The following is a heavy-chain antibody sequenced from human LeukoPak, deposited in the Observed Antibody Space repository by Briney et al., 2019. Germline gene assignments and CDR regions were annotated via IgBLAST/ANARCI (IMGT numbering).Heavy chain of an antibody. D-gene: IGHD3-22*01. CDR2: ISSSSSTT. V-gene: IGHV3-48*01. Sequence: GGSLRLSCAASRLTFSSYSMKWVRQAPGKGLEWVSYISSSSSTTYYADSVKGRFTISRDNAKNSLYLQMNSLRAEDTAVYYCARVVSEKLVVSLYYYYYMDVWGKGTTVTISS. CDR3: ARVVSEKLVVSLYYYYYMDV. J-gene: IGHJ6*03. CDR1: RLTFSSYS.